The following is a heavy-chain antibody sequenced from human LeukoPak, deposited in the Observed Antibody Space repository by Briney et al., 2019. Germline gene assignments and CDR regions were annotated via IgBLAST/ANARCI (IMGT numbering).Heavy chain of an antibody. Sequence: SETLSLTCTVSRGSISGSIRSYYWSWLRQPPGKGLEGIGYISSSGSVNDNPSLRSRVTISVDTSKNQFFLNLSSVSAADTAVYYYARIPLGYSGAYYFDYWGQGTLVTVSP. V-gene: IGHV4-4*09. CDR2: ISSSGSV. J-gene: IGHJ4*02. D-gene: IGHD5-12*01. CDR1: RGSISGSIRSYY. CDR3: ARIPLGYSGAYYFDY.